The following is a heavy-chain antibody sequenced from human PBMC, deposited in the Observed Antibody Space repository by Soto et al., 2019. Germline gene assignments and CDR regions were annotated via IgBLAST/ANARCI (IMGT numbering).Heavy chain of an antibody. CDR2: VDPNGGGS. CDR1: GYSFTDYK. V-gene: IGHV1-2*04. Sequence: ASVKVSCKTSGYSFTDYKLHWVRQAPGQGLEWMGWVDPNGGGSNSAQKFQGSVTMTWDTSITTAYSDLTRLTTNDTATYFCATWVDYGDLEVFDFWGQGTLVIVSS. D-gene: IGHD4-17*01. CDR3: ATWVDYGDLEVFDF. J-gene: IGHJ4*02.